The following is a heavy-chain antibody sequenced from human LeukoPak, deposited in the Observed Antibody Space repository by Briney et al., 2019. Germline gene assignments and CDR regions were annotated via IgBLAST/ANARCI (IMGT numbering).Heavy chain of an antibody. V-gene: IGHV3-23*01. Sequence: GGSLILSCVASGFTFSSYAMSWVRQAPGKGLEWVSAISGSGGSANYADSVKDRFTISRDNSKNTLYLQMNSLRADDTAIYYCARNQQLGGHSYYYYGMDVWGQGTTVTVSS. D-gene: IGHD3-16*01. CDR3: ARNQQLGGHSYYYYGMDV. CDR1: GFTFSSYA. CDR2: ISGSGGSA. J-gene: IGHJ6*02.